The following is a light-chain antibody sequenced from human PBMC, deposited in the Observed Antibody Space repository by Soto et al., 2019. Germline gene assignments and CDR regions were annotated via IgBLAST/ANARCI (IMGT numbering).Light chain of an antibody. J-gene: IGKJ2*01. CDR1: RSISRR. V-gene: IGKV3-15*01. CDR2: DAS. Sequence: TQSPATLSLSPVERAALSCRASRSISRRLALYQQKPGQAPRGLISDASTRATGIPARFSGSGSGTEFTLTISSLQSEDFALYYCHQYNSWPPGTFGQGPRSIS. CDR3: HQYNSWPPGT.